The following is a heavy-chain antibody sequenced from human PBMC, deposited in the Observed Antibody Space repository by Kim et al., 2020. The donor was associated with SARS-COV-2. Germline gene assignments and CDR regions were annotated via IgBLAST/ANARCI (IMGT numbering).Heavy chain of an antibody. J-gene: IGHJ3*02. CDR1: GGSISSSSYY. Sequence: SETLSLTCTVSGGSISSSSYYWGWIRQPPGKGLEWIGSIYYSGSTYYNPSLKSRVTISVDTSKNQFSLKLSSVPAADTALYYCASRDYGGNSIEAFDIWGQGTMVTVSS. D-gene: IGHD4-17*01. V-gene: IGHV4-39*01. CDR2: IYYSGST. CDR3: ASRDYGGNSIEAFDI.